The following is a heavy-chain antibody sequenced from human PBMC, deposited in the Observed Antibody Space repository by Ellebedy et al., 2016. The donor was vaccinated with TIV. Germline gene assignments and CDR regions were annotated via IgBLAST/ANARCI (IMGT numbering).Heavy chain of an antibody. CDR2: IYQDGSDQ. CDR1: GFSFHSYW. Sequence: GESLKISCAASGFSFHSYWMSWVRQAPGKGLEWVANIYQDGSDQYYVDSVKGRFTISRDNVNKSLFLQMNSLRVEDTAVYYCARRGSYGDYAVQINSWLDTWGQGTLVTVSS. J-gene: IGHJ5*02. V-gene: IGHV3-7*01. CDR3: ARRGSYGDYAVQINSWLDT. D-gene: IGHD4-17*01.